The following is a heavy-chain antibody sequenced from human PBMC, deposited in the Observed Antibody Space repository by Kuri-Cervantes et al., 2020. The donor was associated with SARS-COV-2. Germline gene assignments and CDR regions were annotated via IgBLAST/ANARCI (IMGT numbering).Heavy chain of an antibody. J-gene: IGHJ4*02. D-gene: IGHD2-21*01. V-gene: IGHV3-30*18. CDR1: GFMFSRYG. Sequence: GESLKISCAASGFMFSRYGMHWVRQAPGKGLEWVAYISFDGSIKDKTASGKGRFTISRDNSQNTLYLHMKSLRSEDTAMYYCAKDRVGVQDFWGQGTLVTVSS. CDR3: AKDRVGVQDF. CDR2: ISFDGSIK.